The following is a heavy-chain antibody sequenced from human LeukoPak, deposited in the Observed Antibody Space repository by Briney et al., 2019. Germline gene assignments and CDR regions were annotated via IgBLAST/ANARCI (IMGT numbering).Heavy chain of an antibody. D-gene: IGHD3-3*01. Sequence: AAVMGSCKASVYTFTVYYMHWVRQAPGQGLAWMGWSNSNSGGTNYAQKFQGRVTMTRDTSISTAYMELSRLRSDDTAVYYCARGDKGEDYDFRSGDPTNWFDPWGQGTLVTVSS. CDR2: SNSNSGGT. CDR1: VYTFTVYY. V-gene: IGHV1-2*02. CDR3: ARGDKGEDYDFRSGDPTNWFDP. J-gene: IGHJ5*02.